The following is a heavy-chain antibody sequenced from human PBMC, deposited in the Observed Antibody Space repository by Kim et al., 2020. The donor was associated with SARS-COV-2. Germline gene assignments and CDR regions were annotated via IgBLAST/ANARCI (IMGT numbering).Heavy chain of an antibody. CDR2: IYYSGST. Sequence: SETLSLTCTVSGGSISSYYWSWIRQPPGKGLEWIGYIYYSGSTNYNPSLKSRVTISVDTSKNQFSLKLSSVTAADTAVYYCARGNGGSGSYYIGYWGQGTLVTVSS. CDR1: GGSISSYY. V-gene: IGHV4-59*13. J-gene: IGHJ4*02. D-gene: IGHD3-10*01. CDR3: ARGNGGSGSYYIGY.